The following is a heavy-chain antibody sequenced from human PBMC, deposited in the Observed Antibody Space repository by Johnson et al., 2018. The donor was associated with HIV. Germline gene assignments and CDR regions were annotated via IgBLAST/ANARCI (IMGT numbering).Heavy chain of an antibody. Sequence: VQLVESGGGLIQPGGSLRLSCAASGFTVSSNYMSWVRQAPGKGLEWVSVIYSGGNTYYADSVKGRFTISRDNSKNTLYLQMNSLRAEDTAVYYCARKRWGPLDAFDIWGQGTMVTVSS. CDR2: IYSGGNT. CDR3: ARKRWGPLDAFDI. D-gene: IGHD3-16*01. CDR1: GFTVSSNY. J-gene: IGHJ3*02. V-gene: IGHV3-53*01.